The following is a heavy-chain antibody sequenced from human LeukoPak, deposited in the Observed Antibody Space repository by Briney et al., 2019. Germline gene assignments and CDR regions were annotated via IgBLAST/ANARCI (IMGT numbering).Heavy chain of an antibody. Sequence: GGSLRLSCAASGLTFSSYAMSWVRQAPGKGLEWVSAITGSGGSTYYADSVKGRFTISRDNSKNTLYLQMNSLRAEDTAIYYCAREIQAPGKTLDYWGQGALVAVSS. CDR1: GLTFSSYA. CDR3: AREIQAPGKTLDY. V-gene: IGHV3-23*01. J-gene: IGHJ4*02. CDR2: ITGSGGST.